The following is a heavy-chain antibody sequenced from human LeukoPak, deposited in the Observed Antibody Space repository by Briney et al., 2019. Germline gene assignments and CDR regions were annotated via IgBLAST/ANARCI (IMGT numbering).Heavy chain of an antibody. CDR1: GFTFSSYA. CDR2: ISGSGGST. V-gene: IGHV3-23*01. Sequence: GGSLRLSCAASGFTFSSYAMSWVRQAPGKGLEWVSAISGSGGSTYYADSVKGRFTISGDNSKNTLYLQMNSLRAEDTAVYYCAKDRLDDNYYFDYWGQGTLVTVSS. J-gene: IGHJ4*02. CDR3: AKDRLDDNYYFDY. D-gene: IGHD1-1*01.